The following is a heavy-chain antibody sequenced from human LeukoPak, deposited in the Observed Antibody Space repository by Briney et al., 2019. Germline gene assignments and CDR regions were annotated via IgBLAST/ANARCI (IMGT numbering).Heavy chain of an antibody. CDR2: IYHSGST. D-gene: IGHD3-10*01. CDR1: GGSISSGGYS. CDR3: ARVGASGEIDY. Sequence: PSETLSFTCAVSGGSISSGGYSWSWIRQPPGKGLEWIGYIYHSGSTYYNPSLKSRVTISVDRSKNQFSLKLSSVTAADTAVYYCARVGASGEIDYWGQGTLVTVSS. J-gene: IGHJ4*02. V-gene: IGHV4-30-2*01.